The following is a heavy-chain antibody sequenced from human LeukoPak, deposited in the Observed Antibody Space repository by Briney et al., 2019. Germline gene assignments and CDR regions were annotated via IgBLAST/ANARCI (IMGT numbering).Heavy chain of an antibody. D-gene: IGHD3-10*01. Sequence: SETLSLTCTISGGSISSSSYYWGWIRQPPGKGLEWIGSIYYSGSTYYNPSLKSRVTISVDTSKNQFSLKLSSVTAADTAVYYCARHKEVLLWFGELSGTWFDPWGQGTLVTVSS. CDR3: ARHKEVLLWFGELSGTWFDP. J-gene: IGHJ5*02. V-gene: IGHV4-39*01. CDR2: IYYSGST. CDR1: GGSISSSSYY.